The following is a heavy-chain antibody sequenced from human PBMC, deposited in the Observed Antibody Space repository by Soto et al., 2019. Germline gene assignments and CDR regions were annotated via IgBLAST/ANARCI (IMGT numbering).Heavy chain of an antibody. CDR3: TKEKSVINSGYDAFDI. J-gene: IGHJ3*02. CDR1: GFTVSSYE. Sequence: LRLSCAASGFTVSSYEMDWVRQAPGKGLEWVAYISISGGTIYYGDSVEGRFTISRDNADNSLYLQMNSLRAEDTAVYYCTKEKSVINSGYDAFDIWGRGAVVTVSS. V-gene: IGHV3-48*03. CDR2: ISISGGTI. D-gene: IGHD5-12*01.